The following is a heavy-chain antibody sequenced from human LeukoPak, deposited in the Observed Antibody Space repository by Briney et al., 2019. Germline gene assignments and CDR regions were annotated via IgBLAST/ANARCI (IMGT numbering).Heavy chain of an antibody. CDR3: ASNYGSGSYSRY. CDR1: GFTFSSYS. Sequence: GGSLRLSCAASGFTFSSYSMNWVRQAPGKGLEWVSSISSSSSYIYYADSVKGRSTISRDNAKNSLYLQMNSLRAEDTAVYYCASNYGSGSYSRYWGQGTLVTVSS. V-gene: IGHV3-21*01. D-gene: IGHD3-10*01. J-gene: IGHJ4*02. CDR2: ISSSSSYI.